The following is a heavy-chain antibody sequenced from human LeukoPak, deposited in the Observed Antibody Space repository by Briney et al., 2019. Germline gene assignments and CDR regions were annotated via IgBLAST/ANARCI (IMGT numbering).Heavy chain of an antibody. Sequence: GASVKVSCTASGYTFTSYDINWVRQATGQGLEWMGWMNPNSGNTGYAHQFQGRVTITRKTSISTAYMELSSLRSEDTAVYCCARAKVGNVLRFLEWLSAHYYFDYWGQGTLVTVSS. CDR2: MNPNSGNT. V-gene: IGHV1-8*03. CDR3: ARAKVGNVLRFLEWLSAHYYFDY. J-gene: IGHJ4*02. D-gene: IGHD3-3*01. CDR1: GYTFTSYD.